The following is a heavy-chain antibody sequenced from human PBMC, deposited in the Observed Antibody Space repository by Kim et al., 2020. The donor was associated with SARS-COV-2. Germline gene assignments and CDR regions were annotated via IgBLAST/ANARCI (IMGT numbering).Heavy chain of an antibody. CDR3: ARVVGATYWTFDY. D-gene: IGHD1-26*01. CDR2: INAGNGNT. V-gene: IGHV1-3*01. Sequence: ASVKVSCKTTGYTFTTFVIHWVRQAPGQRLEWMGWINAGNGNTKYSQKLQGRVTITRDTSASTAYMELSSLRSEDTAVYFLARVVGATYWTFDYWGQGTLVTVSS. J-gene: IGHJ4*02. CDR1: GYTFTTFV.